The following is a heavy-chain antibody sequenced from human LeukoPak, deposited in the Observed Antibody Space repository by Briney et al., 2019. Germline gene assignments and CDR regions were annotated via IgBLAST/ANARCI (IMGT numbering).Heavy chain of an antibody. CDR2: IYHTGSA. CDR3: ASLTGGYFDY. D-gene: IGHD3-16*01. CDR1: GGSFSGYY. V-gene: IGHV4-59*01. Sequence: SETLSLACAVYGGSFSGYYWSWIRQPPGKGLEWIGYIYHTGSANYNPSLKSRVTTSVDTSKNQFSLKLSSVTSADTAVYYCASLTGGYFDYWGQGALVTVSS. J-gene: IGHJ4*02.